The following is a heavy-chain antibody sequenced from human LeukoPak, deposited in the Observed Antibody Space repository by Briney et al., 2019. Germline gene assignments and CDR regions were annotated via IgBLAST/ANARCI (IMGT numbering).Heavy chain of an antibody. CDR1: GFIFSSFG. J-gene: IGHJ4*02. D-gene: IGHD3-22*01. CDR2: IWYDGSNK. CDR3: ARDQGTYYYDSGGYSDLDY. V-gene: IGHV3-33*01. Sequence: PGGSLRLSCAASGFIFSSFGMHWVRQAPGKGLEWVAVIWYDGSNKYHADSVKGRFTVSRDNSKNTLYLQMNSLRAEDTAVYYCARDQGTYYYDSGGYSDLDYWGQGTLVTVSS.